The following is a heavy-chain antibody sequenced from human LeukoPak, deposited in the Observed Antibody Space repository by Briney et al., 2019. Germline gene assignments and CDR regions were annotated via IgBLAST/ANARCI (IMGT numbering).Heavy chain of an antibody. Sequence: PGRSLRLSCAASGFTFSSYAMHWVRQAPGKGLEWVAVISYDGSNKYYADSVKGRFTISRDNSKNTLYLQMNSLRAEDTAVYYWARGGWLQSLYYGMAVWGQGTTVTVSS. J-gene: IGHJ6*02. D-gene: IGHD5-24*01. CDR1: GFTFSSYA. V-gene: IGHV3-30-3*01. CDR3: ARGGWLQSLYYGMAV. CDR2: ISYDGSNK.